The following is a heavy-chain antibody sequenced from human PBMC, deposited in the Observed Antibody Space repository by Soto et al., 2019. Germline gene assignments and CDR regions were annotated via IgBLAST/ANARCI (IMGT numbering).Heavy chain of an antibody. V-gene: IGHV3-11*06. J-gene: IGHJ4*02. Sequence: GGSLRLSCAASGFTFSDYYMSWIRQAPGKGLEWVSYISSSSSYTNYADSVKGRFTISRDNAKNSLYLQMNSLRAEDTAVYYCARLYYDSSGYYYAPLYYFDYWGQGNMVTV. CDR2: ISSSSSYT. D-gene: IGHD3-22*01. CDR1: GFTFSDYY. CDR3: ARLYYDSSGYYYAPLYYFDY.